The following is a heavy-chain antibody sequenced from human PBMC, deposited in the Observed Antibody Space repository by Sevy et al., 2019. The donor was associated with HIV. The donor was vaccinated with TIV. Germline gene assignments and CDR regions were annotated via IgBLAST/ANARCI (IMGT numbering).Heavy chain of an antibody. CDR1: GFTFSDYG. CDR3: ARDKLLPVMVSMVRGALSYYFDY. Sequence: GGSLRLSCAASGFTFSDYGMHWVRQTPGKGLEWVAVIWYDGSTKNYADSVKGRFTISRDNSKNTLYLKMNSLRAEDTAVYYCARDKLLPVMVSMVRGALSYYFDYWGQGTLVTVSS. CDR2: IWYDGSTK. J-gene: IGHJ4*02. V-gene: IGHV3-33*01. D-gene: IGHD3-10*01.